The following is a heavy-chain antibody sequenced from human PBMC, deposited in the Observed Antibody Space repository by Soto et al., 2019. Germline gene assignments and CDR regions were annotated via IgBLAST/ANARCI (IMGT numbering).Heavy chain of an antibody. CDR3: VRIRRGDGYTFGF. Sequence: EVQLVESGGVSVQPGGSLRLSCAASGFSLSNYWMHWVRQAPGKGLVWVSRINIDGSTTTYADSVKGRFTISRDNAKNPLYLQMTSLRDEDAAVYYCVRIRRGDGYTFGFWGQGTLVTVSS. J-gene: IGHJ4*02. D-gene: IGHD5-12*01. CDR2: INIDGSTT. V-gene: IGHV3-74*01. CDR1: GFSLSNYW.